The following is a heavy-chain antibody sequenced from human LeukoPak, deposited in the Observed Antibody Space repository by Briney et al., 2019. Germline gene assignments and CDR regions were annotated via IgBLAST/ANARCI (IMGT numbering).Heavy chain of an antibody. CDR1: GFIFSTYW. CDR3: VPQEDCSRTTCQFDY. Sequence: GGSLRLSCAASGFIFSTYWMHWVRQAPGKGLVWVSRMNSDGSSISYADSVKGRFTISRDNAKNTLYLQMNNLRPEDTSVYYCVPQEDCSRTTCQFDYWGQGTLVTVSS. CDR2: MNSDGSSI. J-gene: IGHJ4*02. V-gene: IGHV3-74*01. D-gene: IGHD2-2*01.